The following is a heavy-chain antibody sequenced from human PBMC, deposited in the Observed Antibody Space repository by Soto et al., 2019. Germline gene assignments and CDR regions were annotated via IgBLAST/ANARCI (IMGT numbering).Heavy chain of an antibody. D-gene: IGHD3-16*01. V-gene: IGHV4-59*08. CDR1: GDSIRSYY. CDR3: ARLSMITFGGSRKDAFDV. J-gene: IGHJ3*01. Sequence: QVQLQESGPGLVKPSETLSLTCTVSGDSIRSYYWSWIRQPPGKGLEWIGYIYYSGSTNYNPSLKSRVTISVDTSTNQFSLKLSSVTAADTAVYYCARLSMITFGGSRKDAFDVWGQGTMVTVSS. CDR2: IYYSGST.